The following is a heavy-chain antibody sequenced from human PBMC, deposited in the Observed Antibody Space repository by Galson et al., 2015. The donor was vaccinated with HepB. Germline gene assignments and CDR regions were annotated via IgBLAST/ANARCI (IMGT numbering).Heavy chain of an antibody. D-gene: IGHD3-22*01. Sequence: SLRLSCAASGFTFSTYAMSWVRQAPGKGLEWVSSIISSATSHADSVKGRFTISRDNSRNTLYLEMSSLRADDTAVYYCAKSGRPYDSSGYFYLDYWGQGTLVTVSS. CDR1: GFTFSTYA. J-gene: IGHJ4*02. V-gene: IGHV3-23*01. CDR2: IISSAT. CDR3: AKSGRPYDSSGYFYLDY.